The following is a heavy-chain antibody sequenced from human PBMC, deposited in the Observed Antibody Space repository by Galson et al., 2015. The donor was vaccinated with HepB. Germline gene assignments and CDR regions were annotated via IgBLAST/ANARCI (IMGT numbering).Heavy chain of an antibody. CDR1: W. V-gene: IGHV3-15*01. Sequence: WMYWVRQAPGKGLEWVGRIKSKTDNDTTGYAAPVEGRFTISRDDSKNTLYLQMNGLKTEDTAVYYCTTLQWTWGQGTLVTVSS. J-gene: IGHJ5*02. CDR2: IKSKTDNDTT. D-gene: IGHD6-19*01. CDR3: TTLQWT.